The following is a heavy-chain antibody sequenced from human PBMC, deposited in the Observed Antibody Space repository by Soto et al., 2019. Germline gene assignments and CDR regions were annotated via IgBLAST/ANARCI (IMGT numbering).Heavy chain of an antibody. CDR3: ARDRLAAAGNWDYYYYGMDV. J-gene: IGHJ6*02. D-gene: IGHD6-13*01. Sequence: GASVKVSCKASGYTFTGYYMHWVRQAPGQGLEWMGWINPNSGGTNYAQKFQGRVTMTRDTSISTAYMELSRLRSDDTAVYYCARDRLAAAGNWDYYYYGMDVWGQGXTVTVYS. V-gene: IGHV1-2*02. CDR2: INPNSGGT. CDR1: GYTFTGYY.